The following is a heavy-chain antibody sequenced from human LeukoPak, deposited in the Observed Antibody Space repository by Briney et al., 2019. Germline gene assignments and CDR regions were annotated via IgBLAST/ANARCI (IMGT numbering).Heavy chain of an antibody. V-gene: IGHV1-24*01. CDR3: ATDQAIFGVVIAYYYGMDV. D-gene: IGHD3-3*01. Sequence: ASVKVSCKVSGYTLTELSMHWVRQAPGKGLEWMGGFDPEDGETIYAQKFQGRVTMTEDTSTDTAYMELSSLRSEDTAVYYCATDQAIFGVVIAYYYGMDVWGQGTTVTVSS. CDR2: FDPEDGET. J-gene: IGHJ6*02. CDR1: GYTLTELS.